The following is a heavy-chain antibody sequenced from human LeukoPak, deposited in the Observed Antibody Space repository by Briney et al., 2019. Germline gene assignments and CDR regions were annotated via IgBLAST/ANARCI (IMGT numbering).Heavy chain of an antibody. CDR1: GGSISSGGYY. D-gene: IGHD3-22*01. Sequence: PSETLSLTCTVSGGSISSGGYYWSWIRQHPEKGLDWIGYIYYSGSAYYNPSLKSRVTISVDTSKSQFSLKLSSVTAADTAVYYCARTYYYDSSGYHYPYSWFDPWGQGTLVTVSS. V-gene: IGHV4-31*03. J-gene: IGHJ5*02. CDR2: IYYSGSA. CDR3: ARTYYYDSSGYHYPYSWFDP.